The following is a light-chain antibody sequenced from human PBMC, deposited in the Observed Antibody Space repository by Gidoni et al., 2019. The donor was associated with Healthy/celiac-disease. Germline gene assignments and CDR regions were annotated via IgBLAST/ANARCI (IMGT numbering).Light chain of an antibody. CDR1: QSVSSN. V-gene: IGKV3-15*01. CDR2: GAS. Sequence: TGSPATLSVSPGERATLSCRASQSVSSNLAWYQQKPGQAPRLLIYGASTRATGIPARFSGSGSGTEFTLTISSLQSEDCAVYYCQQYNNWPPGTFGQGTKVEIK. CDR3: QQYNNWPPGT. J-gene: IGKJ1*01.